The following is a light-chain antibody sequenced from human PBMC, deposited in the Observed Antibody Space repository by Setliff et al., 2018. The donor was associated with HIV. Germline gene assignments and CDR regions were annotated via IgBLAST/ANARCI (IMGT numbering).Light chain of an antibody. CDR3: CSYACSNTYV. Sequence: QSALAQPASVSGSPGQSITISCTGTSSDVGSYNLVSWYQQHPGKAPELMIYEVSRRPSGVSNRLSGSKSGNTASLTISGLQAEDEADYYCCSYACSNTYVFGAGTKVTVL. V-gene: IGLV2-23*02. J-gene: IGLJ1*01. CDR2: EVS. CDR1: SSDVGSYNL.